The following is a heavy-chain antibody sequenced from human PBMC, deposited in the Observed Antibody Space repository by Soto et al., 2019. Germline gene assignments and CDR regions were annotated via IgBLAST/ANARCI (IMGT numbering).Heavy chain of an antibody. CDR2: INHSGST. J-gene: IGHJ6*02. CDR1: GWSFSGYY. CDR3: ARVLLWFGELSYYYGMDV. V-gene: IGHV4-34*01. D-gene: IGHD3-10*01. Sequence: SETLSLTCAVYGWSFSGYYWSWIRQPPGKGLEWIGEINHSGSTNYNPSLKSRVTISVDTSKNQFSLKLSSVTAADTAVYYCARVLLWFGELSYYYGMDVWGQGTTVT.